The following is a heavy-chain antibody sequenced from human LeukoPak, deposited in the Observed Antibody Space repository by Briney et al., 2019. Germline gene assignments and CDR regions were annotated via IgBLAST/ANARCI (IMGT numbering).Heavy chain of an antibody. CDR2: ISSSSSTI. CDR3: ARDPYYYDSSGYPGANWYFDL. Sequence: PGGSLRLSCAASGFTFSSYSMNWVRQAPGKGLEWVSYISSSSSTIYYADSVKGRFTISRDNAKNSLYLQMNSLRDEDTAVYYCARDPYYYDSSGYPGANWYFDLWGRGTLVTVSS. CDR1: GFTFSSYS. V-gene: IGHV3-48*02. D-gene: IGHD3-22*01. J-gene: IGHJ2*01.